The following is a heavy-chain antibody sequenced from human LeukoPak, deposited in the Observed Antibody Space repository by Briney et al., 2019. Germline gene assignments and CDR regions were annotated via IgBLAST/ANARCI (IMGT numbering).Heavy chain of an antibody. CDR1: GGSFRGYY. CDR3: ARGTGYYDSSGYYYY. J-gene: IGHJ4*02. Sequence: PSETLSLTCAVYGGSFRGYYWSWIRQPPGKGREWIGEINHSGSTNYNPSLKSRVTISVDTYKNKFSQKLSSVTAADTAVYYCARGTGYYDSSGYYYYRGQGTLVTVSS. V-gene: IGHV4-34*01. CDR2: INHSGST. D-gene: IGHD3-22*01.